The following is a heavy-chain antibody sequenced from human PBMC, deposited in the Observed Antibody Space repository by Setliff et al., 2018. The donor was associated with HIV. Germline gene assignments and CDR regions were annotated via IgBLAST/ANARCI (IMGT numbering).Heavy chain of an antibody. CDR2: FNPNSRVT. CDR1: GYTFTSYG. J-gene: IGHJ4*02. V-gene: IGHV1-2*06. D-gene: IGHD3-3*01. Sequence: ASVKVSCKASGYTFTSYGISWVRQAPGQGLEWMGRFNPNSRVTNSPQKFQGRVTMTRDTSINTAYMELSRLTSDDTAFYYCAREPTGDFWSGYSSRGLDYWGQGALVTV. CDR3: AREPTGDFWSGYSSRGLDY.